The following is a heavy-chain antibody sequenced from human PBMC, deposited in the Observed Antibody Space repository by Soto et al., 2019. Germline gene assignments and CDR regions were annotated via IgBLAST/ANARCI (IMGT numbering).Heavy chain of an antibody. CDR1: GGSISSGGYY. V-gene: IGHV4-31*03. CDR2: IYYSGST. Sequence: LSLTCTVSGGSISSGGYYWSWIRQHPGKGLEWIGYIYYSGSTYYNPSLKSRVTISVDTSKNQFSLKLSSVTAADTAVYYCARAPVVRGVIGFDYWGQGTLVTVSS. D-gene: IGHD3-10*01. CDR3: ARAPVVRGVIGFDY. J-gene: IGHJ4*02.